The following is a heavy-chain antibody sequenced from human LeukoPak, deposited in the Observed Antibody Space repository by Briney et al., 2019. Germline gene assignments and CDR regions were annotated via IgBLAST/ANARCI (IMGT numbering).Heavy chain of an antibody. CDR1: GGSIGTSNW. D-gene: IGHD3-22*01. J-gene: IGHJ4*02. Sequence: PSETLSLTCAVSGGSIGTSNWWSWVRQPPGKGLEWIGEIFHTGSTNYNPSLKSRVTISVDKSNNQFSLKLSSVTAADTAVYYCASKPYDSSGYFFGGFDYWGQGALVTVSS. V-gene: IGHV4-4*02. CDR3: ASKPYDSSGYFFGGFDY. CDR2: IFHTGST.